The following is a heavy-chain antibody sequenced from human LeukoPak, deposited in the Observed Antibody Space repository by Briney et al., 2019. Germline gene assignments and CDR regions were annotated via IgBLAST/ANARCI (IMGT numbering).Heavy chain of an antibody. J-gene: IGHJ4*02. CDR3: ARMIGLGEVSPYFDY. D-gene: IGHD3-16*02. CDR2: IYPRDSDI. CDR1: GYSFTTYW. V-gene: IGHV5-51*01. Sequence: GESLKFSCKGSGYSFTTYWIAWVRQMPGKGLEWMGIIYPRDSDIRYSPPFQGQVTISADKSISTAYLQWNSLKASDTAMYYCARMIGLGEVSPYFDYWGQGSLVTVSS.